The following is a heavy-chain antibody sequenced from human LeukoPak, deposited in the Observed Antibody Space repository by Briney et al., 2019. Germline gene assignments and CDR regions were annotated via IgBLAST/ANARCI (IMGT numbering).Heavy chain of an antibody. D-gene: IGHD6-13*01. Sequence: GRSLRLSCAASGFTFSSYGMHWVRQAPGKGLEWVAVISYDGSNKYYADSVKGRFTISRDNSKNTLYLQMNSLRAGDTAVYYCAKRTGVIAAAGRDWFDPWGQGTLVTVSS. J-gene: IGHJ5*02. V-gene: IGHV3-30*18. CDR1: GFTFSSYG. CDR3: AKRTGVIAAAGRDWFDP. CDR2: ISYDGSNK.